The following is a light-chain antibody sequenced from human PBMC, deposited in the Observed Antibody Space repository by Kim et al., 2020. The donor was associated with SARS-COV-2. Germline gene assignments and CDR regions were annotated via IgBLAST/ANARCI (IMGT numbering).Light chain of an antibody. V-gene: IGKV3-15*01. CDR1: QSVSSN. CDR2: DAS. CDR3: QQYNNWPPMYT. Sequence: EIVMTQSPATLYVSPGERATLSCRASQSVSSNLAWYQQKPGQAPRLLIYDASTRATSIPARFRGSGSGTEFILTISSLQSEDFAVYYCQQYNNWPPMYTFGQGTKLEI. J-gene: IGKJ2*01.